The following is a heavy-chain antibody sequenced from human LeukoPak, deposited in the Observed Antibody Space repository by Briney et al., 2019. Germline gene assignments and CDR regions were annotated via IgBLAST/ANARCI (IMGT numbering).Heavy chain of an antibody. J-gene: IGHJ5*02. V-gene: IGHV1-2*02. Sequence: ASVKVSCKASGYTFTGYYMHWVRQAPGQGLEWMGWINPNSGGTNYAQKFQGRVTISVDTSKNQFSLKLSSVTAADTAVYYCARGPAYGLRFFRRREWFDPWGQGTLVTVSS. CDR3: ARGPAYGLRFFRRREWFDP. CDR2: INPNSGGT. CDR1: GYTFTGYY. D-gene: IGHD3-3*01.